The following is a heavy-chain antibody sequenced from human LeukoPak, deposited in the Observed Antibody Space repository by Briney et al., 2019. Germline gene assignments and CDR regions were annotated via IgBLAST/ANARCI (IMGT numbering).Heavy chain of an antibody. J-gene: IGHJ5*02. CDR3: ARHSEKGNWFDP. CDR1: GYTFTSYW. V-gene: IGHV5-51*01. CDR2: IYPGDSDT. Sequence: GESLKISCQGSGYTFTSYWIGWVRQMPGKGLEWMGIIYPGDSDTRYSPSFQGQVTISADESITTAYLQWSSLKASDTAMYYCARHSEKGNWFDPWGQGTLVTVSS.